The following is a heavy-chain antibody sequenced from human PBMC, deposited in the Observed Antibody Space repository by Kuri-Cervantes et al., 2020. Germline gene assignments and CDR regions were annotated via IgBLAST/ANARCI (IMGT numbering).Heavy chain of an antibody. Sequence: SETLSLTCAVSGYSISSGYYWGWIRQPPGKGLEWIGSIYYSGSTYYNPSLKSRVTISVDTSKNQFSLKLSSVTAADTVVYYCASSWYSDYWGQGTLVTVSS. CDR1: GYSISSGYY. D-gene: IGHD6-13*01. CDR2: IYYSGST. J-gene: IGHJ4*02. CDR3: ASSWYSDY. V-gene: IGHV4-38-2*01.